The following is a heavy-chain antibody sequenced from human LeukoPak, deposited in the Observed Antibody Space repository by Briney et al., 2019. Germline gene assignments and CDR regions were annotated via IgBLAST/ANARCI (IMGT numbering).Heavy chain of an antibody. CDR1: GFTFSTYA. J-gene: IGHJ4*02. D-gene: IGHD6-19*01. Sequence: GGSLRLSCAASGFTFSTYAVSWVRQAPGKGLEWVSSISGSGGSTSYADSVKGRFTISRDDSKNTLYLQMNSLRAEDTAIYYCARVAGTKCFDYWGQGTLVTVSS. CDR3: ARVAGTKCFDY. CDR2: ISGSGGST. V-gene: IGHV3-23*01.